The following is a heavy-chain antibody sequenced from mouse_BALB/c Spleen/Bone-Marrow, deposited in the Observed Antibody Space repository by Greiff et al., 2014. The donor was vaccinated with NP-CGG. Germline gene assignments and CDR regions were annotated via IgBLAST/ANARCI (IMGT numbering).Heavy chain of an antibody. J-gene: IGHJ4*01. V-gene: IGHV5-6-5*01. Sequence: EVKLQESGGGLVKPGGSLKLSCAASGFTFSSYAMSWVRQTPEKRLEWVASISSGGSTYYPDSVKGRFTISRDNARNILYLQMSSPRSEDTAMYYCARGGGYYYAMDYWGQGTSVTVSS. CDR2: ISSGGST. CDR1: GFTFSSYA. CDR3: ARGGGYYYAMDY.